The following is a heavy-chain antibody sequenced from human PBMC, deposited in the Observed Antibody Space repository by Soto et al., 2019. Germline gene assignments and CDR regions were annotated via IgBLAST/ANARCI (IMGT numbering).Heavy chain of an antibody. CDR1: GGSISSSNW. CDR3: ARQYSSGWFFDY. J-gene: IGHJ4*02. V-gene: IGHV4-4*02. CDR2: IYHSGST. Sequence: SETLSLTCAVSGGSISSSNWWSRVRQPPGKGLEWIGEIYHSGSTNYNPSLKSRVTIPVDKSKNQFSLKLSSVTAADTAVYYCARQYSSGWFFDYWGQGTLVTVS. D-gene: IGHD6-19*01.